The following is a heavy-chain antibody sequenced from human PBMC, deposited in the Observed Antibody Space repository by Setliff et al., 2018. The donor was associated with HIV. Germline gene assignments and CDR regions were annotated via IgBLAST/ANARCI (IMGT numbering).Heavy chain of an antibody. CDR3: ARPGRGDMDV. Sequence: GESLKISCKASEYSFSNYWIGWVRQMPGKGLEWMGIIYPGDSDTRYGPSFQGQVTISADKSISTAYLQWSSLKASDTAMYYCARPGRGDMDVWGKGTTVTVSS. CDR1: EYSFSNYW. J-gene: IGHJ6*03. CDR2: IYPGDSDT. D-gene: IGHD3-10*01. V-gene: IGHV5-51*01.